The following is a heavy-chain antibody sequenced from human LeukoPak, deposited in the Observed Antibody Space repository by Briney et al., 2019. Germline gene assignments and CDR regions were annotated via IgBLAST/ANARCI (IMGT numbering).Heavy chain of an antibody. D-gene: IGHD6-13*01. V-gene: IGHV3-7*01. J-gene: IGHJ6*02. CDR3: AREQQLVRYYYYDYGMDV. Sequence: PGGSLRLSCAASGFTFSSYWMSWVRQAPGKGLEWVANIRQDGSEKYYVDSVKGRFTISRDNAKNSLYLQMNSLRAEDTAVYYCAREQQLVRYYYYDYGMDVWGQGTTVTVSS. CDR2: IRQDGSEK. CDR1: GFTFSSYW.